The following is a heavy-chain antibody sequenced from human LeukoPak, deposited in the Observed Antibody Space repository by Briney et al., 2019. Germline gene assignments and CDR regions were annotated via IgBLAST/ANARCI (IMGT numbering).Heavy chain of an antibody. V-gene: IGHV2-5*01. CDR3: AHPRGYSGYVGFDY. Sequence: SGPTLVKPTQTLTLTCTFSGFSLRTSGVGVGWIRQPPGKALEWLALIYWNDDKRYSPSLKSRLTITKDTSKNQVVLTMTNMDPMDTATYYCAHPRGYSGYVGFDYWGQGTLVTVSS. CDR2: IYWNDDK. CDR1: GFSLRTSGVG. J-gene: IGHJ4*02. D-gene: IGHD5-12*01.